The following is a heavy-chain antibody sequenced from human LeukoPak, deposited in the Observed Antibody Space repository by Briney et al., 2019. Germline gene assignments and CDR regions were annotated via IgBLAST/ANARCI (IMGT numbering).Heavy chain of an antibody. CDR3: ARGPKWGFDFWSAYYFDF. V-gene: IGHV4-31*03. CDR2: IYWTETT. J-gene: IGHJ4*02. CDR1: GGSISTGGYY. D-gene: IGHD3-3*01. Sequence: PSETLSLTCSVSGGSISTGGYYWSWLRQHPGKGLEWIGYIYWTETTYSSSSLKSRVSFSVDTSQNQFSLRLSSVTAADTAVYYCARGPKWGFDFWSAYYFDFWGQGTLVTVSS.